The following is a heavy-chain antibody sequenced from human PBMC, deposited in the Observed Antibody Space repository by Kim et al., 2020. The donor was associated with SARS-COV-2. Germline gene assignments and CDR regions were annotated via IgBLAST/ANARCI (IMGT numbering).Heavy chain of an antibody. Sequence: ASVKVSCKASGYTFTSYYMHWVRQAPGQGLEWMGTINPSAGSTTYAQKFQGRVTMTKDTSTSTVRMELSSLRSEDTAMYYCARDLVQSSSSWYYYYGMDVWGQGTTVTVSS. V-gene: IGHV1-46*01. D-gene: IGHD6-13*01. CDR3: ARDLVQSSSSWYYYYGMDV. J-gene: IGHJ6*02. CDR2: INPSAGST. CDR1: GYTFTSYY.